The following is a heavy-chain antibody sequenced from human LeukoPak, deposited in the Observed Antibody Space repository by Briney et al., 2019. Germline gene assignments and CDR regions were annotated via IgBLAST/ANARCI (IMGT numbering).Heavy chain of an antibody. CDR3: AKDYAVGSIDY. J-gene: IGHJ4*02. CDR1: GFTFSSYG. CDR2: VSTSGVGT. D-gene: IGHD3-16*01. Sequence: PGRSLRLSCAASGFTFSSYGMSWVRQAPGKGLEWVSSVSTSGVGTYYADSVRGRFTISRDNSKNTVFLQMNSLRAEDSAVYYCAKDYAVGSIDYWGQGTLVTVSS. V-gene: IGHV3-23*01.